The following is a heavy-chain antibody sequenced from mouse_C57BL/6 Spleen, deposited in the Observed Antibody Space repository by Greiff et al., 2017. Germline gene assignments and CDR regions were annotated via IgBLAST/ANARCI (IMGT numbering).Heavy chain of an antibody. CDR2: ISDGGSYT. J-gene: IGHJ3*01. CDR1: GFTFSSYA. CDR3: ARDPFTTVVATVRSWFAY. V-gene: IGHV5-4*01. D-gene: IGHD1-1*01. Sequence: DVKLVESGGGLVKPGGSLKLSCAASGFTFSSYAMSWVHQTPEKRLEWVATISDGGSYTYYPDNVKGRFTISRDNAKNNLYLQMSHLKSEDTAMYYCARDPFTTVVATVRSWFAYWGQGTLVTVSA.